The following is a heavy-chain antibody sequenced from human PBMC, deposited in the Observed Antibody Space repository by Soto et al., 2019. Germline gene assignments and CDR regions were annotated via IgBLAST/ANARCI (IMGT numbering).Heavy chain of an antibody. D-gene: IGHD3-3*01. Sequence: GASVKVSCKASGYTFTSYGISWVRQAPGQGLEWMGWISAYNGNTNYAQKLQGRVTMTTDTSTSTAYMELRSLRSDDTAVYYCARETYYDFWNGYSGWFDPWGQGTLVTVSS. CDR3: ARETYYDFWNGYSGWFDP. CDR1: GYTFTSYG. V-gene: IGHV1-18*01. CDR2: ISAYNGNT. J-gene: IGHJ5*02.